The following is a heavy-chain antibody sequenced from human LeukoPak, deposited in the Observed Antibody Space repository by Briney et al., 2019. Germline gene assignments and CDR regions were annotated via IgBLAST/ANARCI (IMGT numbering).Heavy chain of an antibody. V-gene: IGHV5-51*01. CDR3: ARRGVGSGSDAFDI. CDR2: IYPGDSDT. CDR1: GYTFTSYW. D-gene: IGHD1-26*01. J-gene: IGHJ3*02. Sequence: GESLKISCQGSGYTFTSYWIGWVRQMPGKGLEWMGTIYPGDSDTRYSPPFQGQVTISADKSINTAYLQWSSLKASDTAMYYCARRGVGSGSDAFDIWGQGTMVTISS.